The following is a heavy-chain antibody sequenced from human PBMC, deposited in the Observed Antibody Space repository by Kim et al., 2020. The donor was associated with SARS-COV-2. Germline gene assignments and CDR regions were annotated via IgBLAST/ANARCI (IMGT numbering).Heavy chain of an antibody. CDR1: GLTFSTFG. V-gene: IGHV3-30*03. Sequence: GGSLRLSCAASGLTFSTFGMHWVRQAPGKGLEWVAVISYDGTKNYYADSVKGRFTISRDNYKNTLYLQMNSLRAEDTAVYYCQLSGVSHSYYFYAMDVWGQGTTVTVSS. D-gene: IGHD1-26*01. CDR3: QLSGVSHSYYFYAMDV. J-gene: IGHJ6*02. CDR2: ISYDGTKN.